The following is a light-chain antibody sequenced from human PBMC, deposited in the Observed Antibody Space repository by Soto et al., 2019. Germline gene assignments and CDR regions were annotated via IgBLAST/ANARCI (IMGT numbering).Light chain of an antibody. V-gene: IGLV2-14*01. CDR1: SSDVGGYNY. Sequence: QSALTQPASVSGSPGQSITISCTGTSSDVGGYNYVSWYQQHPGKAPKLIIYDVIHRPSGVSNRFSGSKSANTASLTISGLQAEDEADYCCGSYSISTTLSVFGTGTKVTVL. J-gene: IGLJ1*01. CDR3: GSYSISTTLSV. CDR2: DVI.